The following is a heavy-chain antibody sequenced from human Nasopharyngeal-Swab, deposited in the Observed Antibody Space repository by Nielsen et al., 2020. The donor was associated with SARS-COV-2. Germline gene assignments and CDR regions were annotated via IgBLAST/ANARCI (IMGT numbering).Heavy chain of an antibody. V-gene: IGHV4-31*11. D-gene: IGHD6-25*01. CDR2: IYYSGST. CDR1: GGSFSGYY. Sequence: SETLSLTCAVYGGSFSGYYWSWIRQHPGKGLEWIGYIYYSGSTYYNPSLKSRVTISVDTSKNQFSLKLSSVTAADTAVYYCARESAACFDYWGQGTLVTVSS. J-gene: IGHJ4*02. CDR3: ARESAACFDY.